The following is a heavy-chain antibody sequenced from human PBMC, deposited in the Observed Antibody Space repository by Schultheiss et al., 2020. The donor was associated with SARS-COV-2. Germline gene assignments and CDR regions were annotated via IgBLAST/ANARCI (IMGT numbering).Heavy chain of an antibody. CDR1: GYTFTSYD. J-gene: IGHJ4*02. Sequence: ASVKVSCKASGYTFTSYDINWVRQATGQGLEWMGWMNPNSGNTGYAQKFQGRVTMTRNTSISTAYMELSSLRSEDTAVYYCAKDSSPWSVQYQLLWSGLHWGQGTLVTVSS. CDR3: AKDSSPWSVQYQLLWSGLH. V-gene: IGHV1-8*01. D-gene: IGHD2-2*01. CDR2: MNPNSGNT.